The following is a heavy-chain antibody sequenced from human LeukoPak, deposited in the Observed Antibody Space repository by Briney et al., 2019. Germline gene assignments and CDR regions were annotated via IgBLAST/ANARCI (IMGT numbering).Heavy chain of an antibody. Sequence: ASVKVSCKASGYTFTSYGISWVRQAPGQGLEWMGIIYPGDSDTRYSPSFQGQVTISADKSISTAYLQWSSLKASDTAMYYCARHVGYSSGWYWSNPWGQGTLVTVSS. CDR1: GYTFTSYG. D-gene: IGHD6-19*01. CDR3: ARHVGYSSGWYWSNP. CDR2: IYPGDSDT. V-gene: IGHV5-51*01. J-gene: IGHJ5*02.